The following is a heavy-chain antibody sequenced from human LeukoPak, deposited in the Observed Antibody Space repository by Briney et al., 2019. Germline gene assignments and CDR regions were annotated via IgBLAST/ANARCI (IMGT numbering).Heavy chain of an antibody. CDR3: AKDYSNYYYGMDV. CDR1: GFXFSSYS. V-gene: IGHV3-30*18. CDR2: ISYDGSNK. Sequence: PGGSLRLSCAASGFXFSSYSMNWVRQAPGKGLEWVAVISYDGSNKYYADSVKGRFTISRDNSKNTLYLQMNSLRAEDTAVYYCAKDYSNYYYGMDVWGQGTTVTVSS. J-gene: IGHJ6*02. D-gene: IGHD4-11*01.